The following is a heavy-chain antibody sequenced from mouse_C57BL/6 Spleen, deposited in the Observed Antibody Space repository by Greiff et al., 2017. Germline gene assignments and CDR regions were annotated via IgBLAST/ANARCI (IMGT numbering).Heavy chain of an antibody. CDR3: ARHLDKKGAMDY. Sequence: EVKLVESGGDLVKPGGSLKLSCAASGFTFSSYGMSWVRQTPDKRLEWVATISSGGSYTYYPDSVKGRFTISRDNAKNTLYLQMSSLKSEDTAMYYGARHLDKKGAMDYWGQGTSVTLSS. V-gene: IGHV5-6*02. CDR1: GFTFSSYG. CDR2: ISSGGSYT. J-gene: IGHJ4*01.